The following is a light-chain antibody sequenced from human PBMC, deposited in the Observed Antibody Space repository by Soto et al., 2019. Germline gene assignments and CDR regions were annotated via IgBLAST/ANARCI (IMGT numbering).Light chain of an antibody. CDR3: QQYHRWPLT. CDR2: DTS. CDR1: QTIYEK. V-gene: IGKV3-15*01. J-gene: IGKJ4*01. Sequence: EIVLTQSPATLSVSPGESVTLSCRASQTIYEKLARYQRKPGQTPRLVIYDTSIRATGTPGSFSGSGSGTEFTLTISSLQSEDFAVYYCQQYHRWPLTFGGGTKVEIK.